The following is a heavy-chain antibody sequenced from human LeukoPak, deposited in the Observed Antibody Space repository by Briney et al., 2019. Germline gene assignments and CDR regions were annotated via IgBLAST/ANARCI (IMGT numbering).Heavy chain of an antibody. J-gene: IGHJ4*02. Sequence: TGGSLRLSCAASKFTFSMYWMGWVRQAPGKGLQWVANIRQDGSDKYYVDSVRGRFTISRDNAKNSLYLQMNSLRAEDTAVYYCARLIWMCSNGVCYSGFDYWGQGTLVTVSS. D-gene: IGHD2-8*01. CDR1: KFTFSMYW. CDR2: IRQDGSDK. CDR3: ARLIWMCSNGVCYSGFDY. V-gene: IGHV3-7*01.